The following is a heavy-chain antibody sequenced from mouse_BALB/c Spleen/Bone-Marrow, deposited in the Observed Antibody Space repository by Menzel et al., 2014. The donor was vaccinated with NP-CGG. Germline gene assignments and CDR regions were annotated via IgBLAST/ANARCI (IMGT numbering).Heavy chain of an antibody. CDR3: TRSELRRGGYALDY. CDR2: ISPSNGRS. Sequence: QVQLQQSRAELVKPGASVKLSCKASGYSFTSYWMHCVKQRPGQGLEWIGEISPSNGRSNYNEKFKSKATLTVDKSSSTAYMQLSGLTSEDSAVYYCTRSELRRGGYALDYWGLGTSVTVSS. V-gene: IGHV1S81*02. D-gene: IGHD2-12*01. J-gene: IGHJ4*01. CDR1: GYSFTSYW.